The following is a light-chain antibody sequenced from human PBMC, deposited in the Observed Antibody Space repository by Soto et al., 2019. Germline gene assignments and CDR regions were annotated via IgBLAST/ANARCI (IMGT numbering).Light chain of an antibody. CDR3: QQGYSAPPT. J-gene: IGKJ1*01. CDR2: AAS. CDR1: QSINSY. V-gene: IGKV1-39*01. Sequence: DIQMTQSPSSLSASVGDRVTITCRATQSINSYLNWFQQKPGKAPKLLIYAASSLESGVPSRFSGSGSGTDFTLTINSLEPEDFATYYCQQGYSAPPTFGQGTKVELK.